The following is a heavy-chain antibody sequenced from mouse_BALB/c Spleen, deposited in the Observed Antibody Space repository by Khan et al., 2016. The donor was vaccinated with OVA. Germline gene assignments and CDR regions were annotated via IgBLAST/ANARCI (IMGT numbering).Heavy chain of an antibody. V-gene: IGHV1-26*01. J-gene: IGHJ3*01. CDR1: GYSFTVYY. Sequence: EVQLQESGPDLVKPGASVKISCKASGYSFTVYYMTWVKQSHGKSPEWIGHVNPNNGDTNYNQNFKGKAILTVDKSSNTAYMELRSLTSEDSAVFYCARGYECFPYWGQGTLVTVSA. CDR2: VNPNNGDT. CDR3: ARGYECFPY. D-gene: IGHD2-12*01.